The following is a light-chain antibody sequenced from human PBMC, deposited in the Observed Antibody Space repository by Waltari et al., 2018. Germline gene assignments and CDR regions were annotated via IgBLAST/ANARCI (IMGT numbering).Light chain of an antibody. V-gene: IGKV3-11*01. Sequence: EIVLTQSPATLSLSPGERVTLSCRASQSVSSYLAWYHQKPGHAPRLLIYDASNRATGIPARFSGSGSGTDFTLTISSLEPEDFAVYYCQQRSNWLLTFGGGTKVEIK. CDR1: QSVSSY. J-gene: IGKJ4*01. CDR3: QQRSNWLLT. CDR2: DAS.